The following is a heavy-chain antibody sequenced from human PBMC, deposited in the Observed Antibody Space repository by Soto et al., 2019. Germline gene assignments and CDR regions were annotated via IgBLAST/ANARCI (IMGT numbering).Heavy chain of an antibody. D-gene: IGHD5-12*01. CDR2: IYYSGST. Sequence: SETLSLTCTVSGGSISSYYWSWTRQPPGKGLEWIGYIYYSGSTNYNPSLKSRVTISVNTSKNQLSLKLSSGTAADTVVYFCARVVATETYYYYYYMDVWGKGTTVTVSS. CDR3: ARVVATETYYYYYYMDV. V-gene: IGHV4-59*01. J-gene: IGHJ6*03. CDR1: GGSISSYY.